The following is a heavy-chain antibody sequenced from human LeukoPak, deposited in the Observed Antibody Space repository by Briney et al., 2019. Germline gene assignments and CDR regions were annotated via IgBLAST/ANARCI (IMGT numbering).Heavy chain of an antibody. V-gene: IGHV3-9*01. D-gene: IGHD2-15*01. CDR1: GFTFDDYA. Sequence: GRSLRLSCAASGFTFDDYAMHWVRQAPGKGLEWVSGISWNSGSIGYADSVKGRFTISRDNAKNSLYLQMNSLRAEDTALYYCAKDMVNIVVVVAAMGSSPDLYYYGMDVWGQGTTVTVSS. CDR3: AKDMVNIVVVVAAMGSSPDLYYYGMDV. CDR2: ISWNSGSI. J-gene: IGHJ6*02.